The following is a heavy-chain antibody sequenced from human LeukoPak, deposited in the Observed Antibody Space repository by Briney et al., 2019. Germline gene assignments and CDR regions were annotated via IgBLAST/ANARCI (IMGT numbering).Heavy chain of an antibody. CDR1: GYSISSGYY. V-gene: IGHV4-38-2*01. Sequence: SETLSLTCAVSGYSISSGYYWGWIRQPPGKGLEWIGSLYHSGSTYYNPSLKSRVTISEDTSKNQFSLRLSSVTPADTAVYYCARGGYDSDFDYWGQGTLVTVSS. CDR3: ARGGYDSDFDY. D-gene: IGHD3-3*01. J-gene: IGHJ4*02. CDR2: LYHSGST.